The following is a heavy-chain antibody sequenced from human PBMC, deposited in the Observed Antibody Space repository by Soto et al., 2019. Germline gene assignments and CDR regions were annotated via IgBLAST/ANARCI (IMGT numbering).Heavy chain of an antibody. Sequence: QITLKESGPTLVQPTQTLTLTCTFSGLSLNTSAVGVGWIRQPPGKALEWLALVYWDGDKRYSPSLKNRLTTTKXXSXNXXALTMTNMAPLDTPTCFGAHGRYSWLSGGDSHLDYWGQGTLVTVSS. CDR3: AHGRYSWLSGGDSHLDY. J-gene: IGHJ4*02. CDR2: VYWDGDK. CDR1: GLSLNTSAVG. D-gene: IGHD2-21*02. V-gene: IGHV2-5*02.